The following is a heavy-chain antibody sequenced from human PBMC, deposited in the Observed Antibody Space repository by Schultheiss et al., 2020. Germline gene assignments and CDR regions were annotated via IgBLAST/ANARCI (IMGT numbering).Heavy chain of an antibody. V-gene: IGHV3-64D*09. CDR3: VKSDCISGGCRLLTH. Sequence: GGSLRLSCSASGFTFSNYAMHWIRQVPGKGLEHASIISGDGGSTSYTDSLKGRFIVSRDNSKNTLYLQMSGLRPEDTAVYYCVKSDCISGGCRLLTHWGQGTQVTVSS. CDR1: GFTFSNYA. CDR2: ISGDGGST. J-gene: IGHJ4*02. D-gene: IGHD2-15*01.